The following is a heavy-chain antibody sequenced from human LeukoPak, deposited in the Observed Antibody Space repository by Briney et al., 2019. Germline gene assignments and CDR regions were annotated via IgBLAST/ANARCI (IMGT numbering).Heavy chain of an antibody. V-gene: IGHV3-33*01. J-gene: IGHJ4*02. CDR1: GFTFSTYV. Sequence: GRSLRLSCAASGFTFSTYVMHWVRQAPGKGLEWVAVIWYDGSKKDYADSVKGRFTISRDNSKNTLYLQMNSLRAEDTAVYYCAREMNYGDYFDYWGQGTLVSVSS. CDR2: IWYDGSKK. CDR3: AREMNYGDYFDY. D-gene: IGHD4-17*01.